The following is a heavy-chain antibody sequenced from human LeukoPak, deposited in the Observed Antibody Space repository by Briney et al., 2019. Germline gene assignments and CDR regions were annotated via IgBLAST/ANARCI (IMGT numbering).Heavy chain of an antibody. CDR1: GGSFSGYY. V-gene: IGHV4-34*01. D-gene: IGHD1-14*01. Sequence: PSETLSLTCAVYGGSFSGYYWSWIRQPPGKGLEWIGEINHSGSTNYNSSLKSRVTISVDTSKNQFSLKLSSVTAADTAVYYCASRPAYFDYWGQGTLVTVSS. CDR3: ASRPAYFDY. J-gene: IGHJ4*02. CDR2: INHSGST.